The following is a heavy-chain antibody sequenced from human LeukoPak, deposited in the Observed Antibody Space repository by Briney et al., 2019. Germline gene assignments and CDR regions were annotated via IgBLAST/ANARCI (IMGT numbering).Heavy chain of an antibody. V-gene: IGHV1-2*06. CDR1: GYTFTGYY. Sequence: GASVKVSCKASGYTFTGYYMHWVRQAPGQGLEWMGRINPNSGGTNYAQKFQGRVTMTRDTSISTAYMELSRLRSEDTAVYYCARAGALWGCSSTSCPLGYYGMDVWGQGTTVTVSS. J-gene: IGHJ6*02. CDR3: ARAGALWGCSSTSCPLGYYGMDV. CDR2: INPNSGGT. D-gene: IGHD2-2*01.